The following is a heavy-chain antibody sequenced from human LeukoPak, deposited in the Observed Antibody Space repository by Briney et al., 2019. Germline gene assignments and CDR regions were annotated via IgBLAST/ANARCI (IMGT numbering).Heavy chain of an antibody. V-gene: IGHV4-39*07. Sequence: PSETLSLTCTVSGGSISSRSYYWGGIRQPPGKGLEWIGNIYYSGSTYYNPSLKSRVTISVDTFKNQFSLKLSSVTAADTAVYYCARDRAHLVLWDVWGQGTTVTVSS. CDR1: GGSISSRSYY. J-gene: IGHJ6*02. CDR3: ARDRAHLVLWDV. D-gene: IGHD3-3*02. CDR2: IYYSGST.